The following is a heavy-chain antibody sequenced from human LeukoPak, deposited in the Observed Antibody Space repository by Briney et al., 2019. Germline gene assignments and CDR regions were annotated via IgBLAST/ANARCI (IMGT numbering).Heavy chain of an antibody. V-gene: IGHV1-2*06. D-gene: IGHD3-10*01. CDR1: GYTFTGYY. J-gene: IGHJ5*02. CDR2: INPNSGGT. Sequence: GASVRVSCKASGYTFTGYYMHWVRQAPGQGLEWMGRINPNSGGTNYAQKFQGRVTMTRDTSISTAYMELSRLRSDDTAVYYCAREAITMVRGVLNWFDPWGQGTLVTVSS. CDR3: AREAITMVRGVLNWFDP.